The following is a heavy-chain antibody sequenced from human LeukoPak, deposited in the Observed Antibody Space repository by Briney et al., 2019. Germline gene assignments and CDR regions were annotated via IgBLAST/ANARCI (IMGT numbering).Heavy chain of an antibody. CDR1: GGSISSYY. CDR3: VRITQGTIDY. Sequence: PSDTLSLTCTVSGGSISSYYWGWIRLPPGKGLEWIGYISYSGSTTYIPSLKSRVTILVDTSKNQFSLMLSSVTAADTAVYYCVRITQGTIDYWGRGTLVTVSS. D-gene: IGHD3-10*01. CDR2: ISYSGST. V-gene: IGHV4-59*07. J-gene: IGHJ4*02.